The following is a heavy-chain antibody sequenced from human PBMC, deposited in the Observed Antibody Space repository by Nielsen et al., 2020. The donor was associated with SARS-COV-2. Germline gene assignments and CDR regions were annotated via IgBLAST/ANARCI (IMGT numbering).Heavy chain of an antibody. J-gene: IGHJ4*02. D-gene: IGHD6-19*01. CDR1: GGTFSSYA. CDR2: IIPILGIA. CDR3: SRDSRGWYPDY. Sequence: SVKVSCKASGGTFSSYAISWVRQAPGQGLEWMGRIIPILGIAKYAQKFQGRVTITADKTTSTAYMELSSLRSEDTAVYYCSRDSRGWYPDYWGQGTLVTVSP. V-gene: IGHV1-69*04.